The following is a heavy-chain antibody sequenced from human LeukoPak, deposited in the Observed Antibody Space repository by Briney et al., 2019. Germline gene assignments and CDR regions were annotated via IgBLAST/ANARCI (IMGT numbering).Heavy chain of an antibody. D-gene: IGHD6-13*01. Sequence: ASVKVSCKASGYTFTGYYMHWVRQAPGQGLEWMGWINPNSGGTNYAQKFQGRVTMTRDTSISTAYMELSRLRSADTAVYYCARDRSSSFPYYFDYWGQGTLVTVSS. J-gene: IGHJ4*02. CDR3: ARDRSSSFPYYFDY. CDR1: GYTFTGYY. CDR2: INPNSGGT. V-gene: IGHV1-2*02.